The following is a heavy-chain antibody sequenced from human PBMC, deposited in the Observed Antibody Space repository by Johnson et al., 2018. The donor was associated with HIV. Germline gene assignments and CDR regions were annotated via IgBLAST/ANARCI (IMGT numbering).Heavy chain of an antibody. Sequence: VQLVESGGGVVQPGKSLRLSCSASRFTFSNYAMNWVRQAPGKGLEWMAIISYDGSNKNYADSVKGQFTISRDNSKNAVYLQMNRLRGDDTAVYYCARGKAWIQLWDDAFDIWGQGTMVTVSS. V-gene: IGHV3-30*04. D-gene: IGHD5-18*01. CDR2: ISYDGSNK. CDR3: ARGKAWIQLWDDAFDI. CDR1: RFTFSNYA. J-gene: IGHJ3*02.